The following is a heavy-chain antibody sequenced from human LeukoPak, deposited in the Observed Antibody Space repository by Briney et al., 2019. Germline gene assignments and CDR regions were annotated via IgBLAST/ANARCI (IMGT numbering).Heavy chain of an antibody. J-gene: IGHJ6*03. D-gene: IGHD5-18*01. CDR1: GFTFSSYS. Sequence: SGGSLRLSCAASGFTFSSYSMNWVRQAPGKGLEWVANIKQDGSEKYYVDSVKGRFTISRDNAKNSLCLQMNSLRAEDTAVYYCARDTAMALRYYYYYMDVWGKGTTVTVSS. CDR2: IKQDGSEK. V-gene: IGHV3-7*01. CDR3: ARDTAMALRYYYYYMDV.